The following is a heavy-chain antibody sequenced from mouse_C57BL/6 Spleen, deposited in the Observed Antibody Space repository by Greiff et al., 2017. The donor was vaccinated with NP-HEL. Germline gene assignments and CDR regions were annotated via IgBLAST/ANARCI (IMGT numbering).Heavy chain of an antibody. CDR3: ARFRTFDGYYFDY. Sequence: VQLQQSGAELVKPGASVKLSCKASGYTFTSYWMQWVKQRPGQGLEWIGEIDPSDSYTNYNQKFKGKATLTVDTSSSTAYMQLSSLTSEDSAVYYCARFRTFDGYYFDYWGQGTTLTVSS. CDR2: IDPSDSYT. CDR1: GYTFTSYW. D-gene: IGHD2-3*01. V-gene: IGHV1-50*01. J-gene: IGHJ2*01.